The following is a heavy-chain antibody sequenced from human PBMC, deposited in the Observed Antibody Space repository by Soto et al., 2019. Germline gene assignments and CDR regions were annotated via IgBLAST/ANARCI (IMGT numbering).Heavy chain of an antibody. CDR3: AGRNYDSSGSDPGPTAFDI. J-gene: IGHJ3*02. Sequence: SVKVSCKASGGTFSSYAISWVRQAPGQGLEWMGGIIPIFGTANYAQKFQGRVTITADESTSTAYMELSSLRSEDTAVYYCAGRNYDSSGSDPGPTAFDIWGQGTMVTVSS. V-gene: IGHV1-69*13. CDR2: IIPIFGTA. D-gene: IGHD3-22*01. CDR1: GGTFSSYA.